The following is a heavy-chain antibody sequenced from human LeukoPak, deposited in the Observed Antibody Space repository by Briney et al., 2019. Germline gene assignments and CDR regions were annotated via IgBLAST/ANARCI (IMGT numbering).Heavy chain of an antibody. CDR2: ISHSGST. D-gene: IGHD1-26*01. J-gene: IGHJ5*02. V-gene: IGHV4-59*01. CDR3: ARDRYSGSYLGWFDP. CDR1: GGSISSYY. Sequence: PSETLSLTCTVSGGSISSYYWSWIRQPPGKGLEWIGYISHSGSTNYNPSLKSRVTISVDTSKNQFSLKLSSVTAADTAVYYCARDRYSGSYLGWFDPWGQGTLVTVSS.